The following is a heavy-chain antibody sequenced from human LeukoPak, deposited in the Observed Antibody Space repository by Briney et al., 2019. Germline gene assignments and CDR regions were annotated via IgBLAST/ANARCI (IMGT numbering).Heavy chain of an antibody. D-gene: IGHD3-10*01. CDR3: ARVYGSGSPFDY. J-gene: IGHJ4*02. CDR1: GFTFSSYW. Sequence: GGSLRLSCAASGFTFSSYWMHWVRQAPGKGLVWVSRINSDGSSTSYADSVKGRFTISRDNAKNTLYLQMNSLRAEDTAVYYCARVYGSGSPFDYWGQGTLVTVSS. V-gene: IGHV3-74*01. CDR2: INSDGSST.